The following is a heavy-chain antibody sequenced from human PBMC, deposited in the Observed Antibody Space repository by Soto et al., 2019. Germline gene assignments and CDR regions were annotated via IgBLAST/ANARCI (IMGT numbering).Heavy chain of an antibody. Sequence: PGGSLRLSCPAPGFTFDDYAMHWVRQAPGKGLEWVSGISWNSGSIGYADSVKGRFTISRDNAKNSLYLQMNSLRAEDTALYYCAKDIGDRGSGWVYYYYYGMDVWGQGTTVTV. J-gene: IGHJ6*02. CDR1: GFTFDDYA. D-gene: IGHD3-16*01. CDR3: AKDIGDRGSGWVYYYYYGMDV. V-gene: IGHV3-9*01. CDR2: ISWNSGSI.